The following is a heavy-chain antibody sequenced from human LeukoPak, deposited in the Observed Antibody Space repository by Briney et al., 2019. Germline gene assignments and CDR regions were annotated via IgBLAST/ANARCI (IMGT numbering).Heavy chain of an antibody. Sequence: SGTLSLTCAVSGGSISSSNWWSWVRQPPGKGLEWIGEIYHSGSTNYNPSLKSRVTISVDKSENQFSLKLSSVTAADTAVYYCARRGSNYYDSSGYYSSWGQGTLVTVS. D-gene: IGHD3-22*01. V-gene: IGHV4-4*02. CDR1: GGSISSSNW. CDR2: IYHSGST. CDR3: ARRGSNYYDSSGYYSS. J-gene: IGHJ5*02.